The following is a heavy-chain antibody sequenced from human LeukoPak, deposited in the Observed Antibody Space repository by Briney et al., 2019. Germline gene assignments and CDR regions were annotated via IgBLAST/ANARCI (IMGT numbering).Heavy chain of an antibody. CDR1: GGTFSSYA. CDR2: IIPIFGIA. CDR3: AREGVATIGAGGYYYYGMDV. Sequence: GASVKVSCKASGGTFSSYAISWVRQAPGQGLEWMGRIIPIFGIANYAQKFQGRVTITADKSTSTAYMELSSLRSGDTAVYYCAREGVATIGAGGYYYYGMDVWGQGTTVTVSS. V-gene: IGHV1-69*04. D-gene: IGHD5-12*01. J-gene: IGHJ6*02.